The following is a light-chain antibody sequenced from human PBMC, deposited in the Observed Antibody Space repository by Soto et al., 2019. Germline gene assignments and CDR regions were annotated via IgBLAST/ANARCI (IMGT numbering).Light chain of an antibody. CDR2: GAS. CDR3: QQYGSSPRT. V-gene: IGKV3-20*01. Sequence: IVFTQSPCTLSLSPGERATLSCRVSQSVSSSYLAWYQQKPGQAPRLLIYGASSRATGIPDRFSGSGSGTDFTLTISRLEPEDFAVYYCQQYGSSPRTFGHGTKVDI. CDR1: QSVSSSY. J-gene: IGKJ1*01.